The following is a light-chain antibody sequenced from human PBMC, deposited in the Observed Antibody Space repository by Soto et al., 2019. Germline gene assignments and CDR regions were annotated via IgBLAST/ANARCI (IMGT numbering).Light chain of an antibody. CDR3: CSYAGSSTVVV. J-gene: IGLJ2*01. Sequence: QSVLTQPASVSGSPGQSITISCTGTSSDVGSYNLVSWYQQHPGKAPKLMIYDGSKRPSGVSNRFSGSKSGNTASLTIAGLQAEDEADYFCCSYAGSSTVVVFGGGAQLTVL. V-gene: IGLV2-23*03. CDR2: DGS. CDR1: SSDVGSYNL.